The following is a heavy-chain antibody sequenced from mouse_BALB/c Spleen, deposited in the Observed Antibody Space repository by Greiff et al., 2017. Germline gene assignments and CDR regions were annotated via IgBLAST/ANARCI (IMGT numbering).Heavy chain of an antibody. CDR3: ARRGSTYAMDY. D-gene: IGHD4-1*01. J-gene: IGHJ4*01. CDR2: ISNGGGST. V-gene: IGHV5-12-2*01. Sequence: VQLKQSGGGLVQPGGSLKLSCAASGFTFSSYTMSWVRQTPEKRLEWVAYISNGGGSTYYPDTVKGRFTISRDNAKNTLYLNMSSLKSDDTAMYYCARRGSTYAMDYWGQGTSVTVSS. CDR1: GFTFSSYT.